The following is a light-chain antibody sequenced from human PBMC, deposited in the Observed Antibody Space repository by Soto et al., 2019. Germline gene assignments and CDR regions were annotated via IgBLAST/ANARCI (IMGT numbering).Light chain of an antibody. CDR2: LAS. CDR3: HQRQSWPRT. CDR1: QAVNTR. J-gene: IGKJ1*01. Sequence: EIVLTQSPATLSSFPGDRVTLSCRASQAVNTRLDWYQHRPGQAHRLLIYLASNRAAGVPARFSGSGSGTDFTLPISDVEPEDFAVYYCHQRQSWPRTFGQGTTVDI. V-gene: IGKV3-11*01.